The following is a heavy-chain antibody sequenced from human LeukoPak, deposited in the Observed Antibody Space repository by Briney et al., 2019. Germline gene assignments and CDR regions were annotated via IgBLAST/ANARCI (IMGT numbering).Heavy chain of an antibody. CDR1: GYTFTSYA. V-gene: IGHV7-4-1*02. Sequence: ASVKVSCKASGYTFTSYAMNWVRQAPGQGLEWMGGISANTGNPTYAQGFTGRFVFSLDTPVSTAYLQISSLKAEDTAVYYCARAYLHDYSNYGYYYYYYMDVWGKGTTVTVSS. D-gene: IGHD4-11*01. CDR2: ISANTGNP. CDR3: ARAYLHDYSNYGYYYYYYMDV. J-gene: IGHJ6*03.